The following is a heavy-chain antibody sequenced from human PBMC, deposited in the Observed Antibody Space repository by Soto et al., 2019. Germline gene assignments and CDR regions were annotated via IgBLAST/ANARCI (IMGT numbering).Heavy chain of an antibody. V-gene: IGHV3-9*01. D-gene: IGHD3-10*01. J-gene: IGHJ3*02. CDR2: ISWNSGSI. CDR1: GFTFDDYA. CDR3: AKDITSLYYGSGSYFDAFDI. Sequence: GGSLRLSCAASGFTFDDYAMHWVRQVPGKGLEWVSGISWNSGSIDYVDSVKGRFTISRDNAKNSLYLQMNSLRAEDTALYYCAKDITSLYYGSGSYFDAFDIWGQGTMVTVSS.